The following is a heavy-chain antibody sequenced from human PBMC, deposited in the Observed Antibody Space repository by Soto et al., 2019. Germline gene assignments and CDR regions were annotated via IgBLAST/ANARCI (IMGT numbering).Heavy chain of an antibody. V-gene: IGHV3-48*03. J-gene: IGHJ6*02. CDR2: ISSSGSTI. CDR1: VFTCSSYE. Sequence: SLRLSCSASVFTCSSYEMNWFRQAPGKGLEWVSYISSSGSTIYYADSVKGRFTISRDNAKNSLYLQMNSLRAEDTAVYYCARGSYYDFWSGYYNYYYYGMDVWGQGTTVTVSS. CDR3: ARGSYYDFWSGYYNYYYYGMDV. D-gene: IGHD3-3*01.